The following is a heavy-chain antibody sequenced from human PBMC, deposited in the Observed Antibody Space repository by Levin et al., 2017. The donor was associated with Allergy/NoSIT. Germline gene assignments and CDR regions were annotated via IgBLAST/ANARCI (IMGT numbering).Heavy chain of an antibody. CDR1: GFTFSSYS. D-gene: IGHD1-1*01. V-gene: IGHV3-21*01. J-gene: IGHJ4*02. Sequence: KAGGSLRLSCAASGFTFSSYSMNWVRQAPGKGLEWVSSISSSSSYIYYADSVKGRFTISRDNAKNSLYLQMNSLRAEDTAVYYCARGHSYNWNDAAYWGQGTLVTVSS. CDR2: ISSSSSYI. CDR3: ARGHSYNWNDAAY.